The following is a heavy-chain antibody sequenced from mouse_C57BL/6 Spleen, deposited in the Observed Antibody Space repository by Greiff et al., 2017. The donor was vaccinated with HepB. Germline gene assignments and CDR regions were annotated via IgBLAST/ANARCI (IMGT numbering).Heavy chain of an antibody. Sequence: EVKLVESGGGLVKPGGSLKLSCAASGFTFSDYGMHWVRQAPEKGLEWVAYISSGSSTIYYADTVKGRFTISRDNAKNTLFLQMTSLRSEDTAMYYCAKGLPRYFDVWGTGTTVTVSS. J-gene: IGHJ1*03. CDR3: AKGLPRYFDV. V-gene: IGHV5-17*01. CDR1: GFTFSDYG. CDR2: ISSGSSTI.